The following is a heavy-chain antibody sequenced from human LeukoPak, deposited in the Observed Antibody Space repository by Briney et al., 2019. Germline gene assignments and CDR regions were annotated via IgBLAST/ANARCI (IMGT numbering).Heavy chain of an antibody. Sequence: GGSLRLSCAASGFTLSSYSMNWVRQAPGKGLEWVSSISGNGQYIFYTDSLKGRFTISRDNAKNSVYLQMDNLRVEDTALYYCARDRLYGDYDSNFDFWGQGTLVTVSS. CDR1: GFTLSSYS. CDR2: ISGNGQYI. J-gene: IGHJ4*02. D-gene: IGHD4-17*01. V-gene: IGHV3-21*06. CDR3: ARDRLYGDYDSNFDF.